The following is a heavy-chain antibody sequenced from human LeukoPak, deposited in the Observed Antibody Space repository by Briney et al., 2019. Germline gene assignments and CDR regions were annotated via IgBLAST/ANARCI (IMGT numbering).Heavy chain of an antibody. CDR3: ARVWVWQQLARWFDP. CDR1: GGSFSGYY. D-gene: IGHD6-13*01. CDR2: INHSGST. Sequence: SETLSLTCAVYGGSFSGYYWSWIRQPPGKGLEWIGEINHSGSTNYNPSLKSRVTISVDTSKNQFSLKLSSVTAADTAVYYCARVWVWQQLARWFDPWGQGTLVTVSS. V-gene: IGHV4-34*01. J-gene: IGHJ5*02.